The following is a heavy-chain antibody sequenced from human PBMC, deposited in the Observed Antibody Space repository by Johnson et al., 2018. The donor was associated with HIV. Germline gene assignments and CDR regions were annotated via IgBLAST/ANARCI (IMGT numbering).Heavy chain of an antibody. CDR2: ILYDGSNK. CDR3: AKEDGNLNAFDI. D-gene: IGHD5-24*01. V-gene: IGHV3-30*02. Sequence: QVQLVESGGGLVQPGRSLRLSCAASGFTFSSYGMHWVRQAPGKRLEWVAFILYDGSNKYYADSVRSRFTISIDNSKNTLYLQMNSLRAEDTALYYCAKEDGNLNAFDIWGQGTMVTVSS. J-gene: IGHJ3*02. CDR1: GFTFSSYG.